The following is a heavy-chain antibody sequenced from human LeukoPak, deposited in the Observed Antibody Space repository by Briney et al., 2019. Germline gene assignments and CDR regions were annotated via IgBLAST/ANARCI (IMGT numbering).Heavy chain of an antibody. CDR1: GYTFPSYG. CDR2: ISAYNGNP. Sequence: ASVKVSCKASGYTFPSYGISWVRQAPGQGLEWMGWISAYNGNPNYAQNLQGRVTMTTDTSTSTAYVELRSLRSDDTAVYYCARESYCSSTSCYTEYYYYYMDVWGKGTTVTVSS. J-gene: IGHJ6*03. D-gene: IGHD2-2*02. V-gene: IGHV1-18*01. CDR3: ARESYCSSTSCYTEYYYYYMDV.